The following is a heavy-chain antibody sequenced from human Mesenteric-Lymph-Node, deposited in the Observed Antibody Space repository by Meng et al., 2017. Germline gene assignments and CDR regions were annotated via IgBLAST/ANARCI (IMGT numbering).Heavy chain of an antibody. CDR3: VCYDILTGYFDY. D-gene: IGHD3-9*01. Sequence: GESLKISCAASGFTFSSYAMHWVRQAPGKGLEWVAVISYDGSNKYYADSVKGRFTISRDNSKNMLYLQMNSLRSEDTAVYYCVCYDILTGYFDYWGQGTRVTVSS. V-gene: IGHV3-30*04. CDR2: ISYDGSNK. J-gene: IGHJ4*02. CDR1: GFTFSSYA.